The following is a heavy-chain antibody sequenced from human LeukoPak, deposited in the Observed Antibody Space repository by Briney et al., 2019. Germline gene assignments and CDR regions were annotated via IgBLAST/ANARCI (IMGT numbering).Heavy chain of an antibody. J-gene: IGHJ3*02. CDR2: ISTSGGTT. CDR1: GFTFSSYA. V-gene: IGHV3-23*01. D-gene: IGHD3-10*02. Sequence: AGGSLRLSCGASGFTFSSYAMSWVRQPPGKGLEWVSVISTSGGTTHDAGSVKGRFTISRDNSENTLSLQMNSLRAEDTAVYYCAKARSDSDYVTLDTWGQGTMVTVSS. CDR3: AKARSDSDYVTLDT.